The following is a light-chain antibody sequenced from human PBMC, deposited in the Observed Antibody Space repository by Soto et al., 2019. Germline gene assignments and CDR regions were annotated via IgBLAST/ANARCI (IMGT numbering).Light chain of an antibody. CDR2: GAS. CDR3: QQYGSSAFT. V-gene: IGKV3-20*01. Sequence: EMVLTQSPGTLYLSPGEIATLSCRASQSVSSSYLAWYQQKPGQAPRLLIYGASSRATGIPDRFSGRGSGTDFTLTISRLEPEDFAVYYCQQYGSSAFTFGRGNKVDIK. J-gene: IGKJ3*01. CDR1: QSVSSSY.